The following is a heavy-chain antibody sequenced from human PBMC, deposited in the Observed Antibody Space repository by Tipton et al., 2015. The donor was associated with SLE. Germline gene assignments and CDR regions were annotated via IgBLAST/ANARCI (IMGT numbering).Heavy chain of an antibody. Sequence: TLSLTCTVSGDSINSHYWSWIRQPAGKGLQWIGRIYPSGSINYNPSLKSRVTISVDTSKNQFSLKLSSVTAADTAVYYCARHPSSFDYYYYYYMDVWGKGTTVTVSS. CDR1: GDSINSHY. CDR3: ARHPSSFDYYYYYYMDV. V-gene: IGHV4-4*07. CDR2: IYPSGSI. J-gene: IGHJ6*03.